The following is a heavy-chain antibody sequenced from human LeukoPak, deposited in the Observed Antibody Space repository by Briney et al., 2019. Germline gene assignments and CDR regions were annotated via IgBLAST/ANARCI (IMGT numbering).Heavy chain of an antibody. J-gene: IGHJ6*02. D-gene: IGHD6-19*01. CDR1: GYSFTSCW. CDR2: IYPGDSDT. Sequence: GESLKISCKGSGYSFTSCWIGWVRQMPGKGLEWMGIIYPGDSDTRYSPSFQGQVTISADKSISTAYLQWSRLNASDSAMYYCARHGPLYSSGSGMDVWGQGTTVIVTS. V-gene: IGHV5-51*01. CDR3: ARHGPLYSSGSGMDV.